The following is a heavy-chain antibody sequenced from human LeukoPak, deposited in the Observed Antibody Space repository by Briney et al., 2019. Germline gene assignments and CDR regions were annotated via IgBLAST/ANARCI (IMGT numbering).Heavy chain of an antibody. Sequence: GGSLRLPCATSGFTFTTFWMHWVRQAPGKGLVWVSRINHDGSSTNYADSVKGRFTISRDNSKNTLYLQMNSLRAEDAAVYFCAKAPVTSCRGAYCYPFDSWGQGTLVTVSS. V-gene: IGHV3-74*01. CDR3: AKAPVTSCRGAYCYPFDS. D-gene: IGHD2-21*01. J-gene: IGHJ4*02. CDR2: INHDGSST. CDR1: GFTFTTFW.